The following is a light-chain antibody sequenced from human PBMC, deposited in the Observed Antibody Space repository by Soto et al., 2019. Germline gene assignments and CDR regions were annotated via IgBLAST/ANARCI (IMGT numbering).Light chain of an antibody. Sequence: QSVLTQPPSVSGAPGQRVTISCTGSSSNIGAGYDVHWYQQLPGTAPKVFIYGNSNRPSGAPDRFSGSKSGTSASLAITGLQAEDEADYYCQSYDTSLSGAVFGGGTKLTVL. CDR1: SSNIGAGYD. V-gene: IGLV1-40*01. CDR2: GNS. CDR3: QSYDTSLSGAV. J-gene: IGLJ2*01.